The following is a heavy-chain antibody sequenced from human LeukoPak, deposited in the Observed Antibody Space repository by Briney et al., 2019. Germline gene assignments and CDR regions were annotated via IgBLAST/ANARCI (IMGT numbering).Heavy chain of an antibody. Sequence: ASVKVSCKASGYTFTSYYMHWVRQAPGQGLEWMGIINPSGGSTSYAQKFQGRVTMTRDMSTSTVYMELRSLRSDDTAVYYCASRVGYYYGSGSYYSPVDYWGQGTLVTVSS. V-gene: IGHV1-46*01. J-gene: IGHJ4*02. CDR2: INPSGGST. CDR3: ASRVGYYYGSGSYYSPVDY. D-gene: IGHD3-10*01. CDR1: GYTFTSYY.